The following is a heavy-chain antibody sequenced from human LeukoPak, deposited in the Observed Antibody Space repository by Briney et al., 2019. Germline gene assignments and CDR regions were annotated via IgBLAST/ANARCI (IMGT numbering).Heavy chain of an antibody. V-gene: IGHV3-11*01. Sequence: GGSLRLSCSASGFTFSDYFMTWIRQAPGKGLEWPSGISASGTAIYYRDSLKGRFTVSRDSAKNSLYLQMNSLTVDDTAVYYCVRDQSYYGVWGQGTLVTVSP. J-gene: IGHJ4*02. D-gene: IGHD3-3*01. CDR3: VRDQSYYGV. CDR1: GFTFSDYF. CDR2: ISASGTAI.